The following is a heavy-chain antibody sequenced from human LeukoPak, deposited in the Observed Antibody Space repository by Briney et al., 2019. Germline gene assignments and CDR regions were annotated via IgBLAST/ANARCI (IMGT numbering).Heavy chain of an antibody. V-gene: IGHV3-23*01. CDR3: ARGRITIFGVPPPEGFDP. CDR1: GFTFSNYA. D-gene: IGHD3-3*01. Sequence: PGGSLRLSCAASGFTFSNYAMSWVRQAPGKGLEWVSGISGSGGSTYHADSVKGRFTISRDNSKNTLYLQMNSLRAEDTAVYYCARGRITIFGVPPPEGFDPWGQGTLVTVSS. J-gene: IGHJ5*02. CDR2: ISGSGGST.